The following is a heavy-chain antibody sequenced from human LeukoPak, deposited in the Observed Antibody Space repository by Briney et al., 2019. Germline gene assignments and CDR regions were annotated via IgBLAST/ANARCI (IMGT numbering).Heavy chain of an antibody. Sequence: ASVKVSCKASSYSFSRYGISWVRQAPGQGLEWMGWISGYNGNTNYAQKLQGRVTMTTDTSTSTAYMELRSLRSDDTAVYYCARDQLSRGVWFDPWGQGTLVTVSS. V-gene: IGHV1-18*01. D-gene: IGHD1-1*01. CDR2: ISGYNGNT. J-gene: IGHJ5*02. CDR1: SYSFSRYG. CDR3: ARDQLSRGVWFDP.